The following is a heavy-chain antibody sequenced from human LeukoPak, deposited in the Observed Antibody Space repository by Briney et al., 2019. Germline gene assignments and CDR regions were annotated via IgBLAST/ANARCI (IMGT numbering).Heavy chain of an antibody. Sequence: SETLSLTCALSAGSISTYYWRWLRQPPGKGPEWIGYISYTGNTNYSPSLKTRGIISVDTSNNQFSLRLNSVTSADTAVYYCARVQKSTRSFWYFDLWGRGTLVAVSS. D-gene: IGHD5/OR15-5a*01. J-gene: IGHJ2*01. CDR1: AGSISTYY. V-gene: IGHV4-59*01. CDR2: ISYTGNT. CDR3: ARVQKSTRSFWYFDL.